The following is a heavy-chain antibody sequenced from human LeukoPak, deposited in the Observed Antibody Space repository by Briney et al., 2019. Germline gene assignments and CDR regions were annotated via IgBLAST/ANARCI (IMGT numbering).Heavy chain of an antibody. CDR3: AVHLPGDYLDR. J-gene: IGHJ4*02. Sequence: GASVKVSCKASGYAFNIYDINWVRQATGHGLEWMGWMNPDSGNTGFAQKFQGRVTMTRNTSITTAYMELSSLRFEDTAVYYCAVHLPGDYLDRWGQGTLVTVSS. V-gene: IGHV1-8*01. CDR1: GYAFNIYD. CDR2: MNPDSGNT.